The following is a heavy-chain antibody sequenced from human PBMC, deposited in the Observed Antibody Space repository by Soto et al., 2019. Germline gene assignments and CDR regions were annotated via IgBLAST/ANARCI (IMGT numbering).Heavy chain of an antibody. D-gene: IGHD3-16*01. CDR1: GYSITSGFY. J-gene: IGHJ5*01. CDR3: TRAAGAPWASFVS. Sequence: SETVSLTCGVSGYSITSGFYWGWVRQSPGKGLEWIGTISYSAKTFYNPSLASRFSMAVDSSKNQFSLRLTSVTAAETALYYFTRAAGAPWASFVSWCRGILVTVST. V-gene: IGHV4-38-2*01. CDR2: ISYSAKT.